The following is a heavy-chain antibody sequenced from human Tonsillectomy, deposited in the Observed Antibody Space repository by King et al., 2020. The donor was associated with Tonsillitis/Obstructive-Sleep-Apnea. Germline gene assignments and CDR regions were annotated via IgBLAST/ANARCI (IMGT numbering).Heavy chain of an antibody. D-gene: IGHD2-2*01. CDR2: IYWDDDK. J-gene: IGHJ3*02. Sequence: ITLKESGPTLVKPTQTLTLTCTFSGFSLSTSGVGVGWIRQPPGKALEWLALIYWDDDKRYSPSLKSRHTITKDTSKNQVVITKTNMDPVDTATYYCAHRLGGPGIVVVPGDAFDIWGQGTMVTVSS. V-gene: IGHV2-5*02. CDR1: GFSLSTSGVG. CDR3: AHRLGGPGIVVVPGDAFDI.